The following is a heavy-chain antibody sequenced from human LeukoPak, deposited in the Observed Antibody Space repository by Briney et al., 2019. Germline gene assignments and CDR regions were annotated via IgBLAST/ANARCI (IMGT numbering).Heavy chain of an antibody. D-gene: IGHD3-10*01. J-gene: IGHJ4*02. CDR1: GGSISSSSYY. CDR3: ARHGYGSGSYYGY. V-gene: IGHV4-39*01. Sequence: SETLSLTCTVSGGSISSSSYYWGWIRQPPGKGLEWIGSIYYSGSTYYNPSLRSRVTISVDTSKNQFSLKLSSVTAADTAVYYFARHGYGSGSYYGYWGQGTLVTVSS. CDR2: IYYSGST.